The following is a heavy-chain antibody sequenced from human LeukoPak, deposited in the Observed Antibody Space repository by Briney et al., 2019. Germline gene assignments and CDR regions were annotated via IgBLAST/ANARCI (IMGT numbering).Heavy chain of an antibody. CDR1: GGSISSYY. CDR2: IYYSGST. V-gene: IGHV4-59*01. Sequence: SETLSLTCTVYGGSISSYYWSWLRQPPGKGLEWIGYIYYSGSTNYNPSLKSRVTISVDKSKNQFSLKLSSLPAADTAFYSCSGIKNGDRPRLYYWGQGTLFTASS. J-gene: IGHJ4*02. CDR3: SGIKNGDRPRLYY. D-gene: IGHD3-10*01.